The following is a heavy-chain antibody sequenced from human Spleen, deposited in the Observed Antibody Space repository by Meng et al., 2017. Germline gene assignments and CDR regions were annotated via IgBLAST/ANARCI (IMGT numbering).Heavy chain of an antibody. Sequence: QVQLQKWGAGLLNPSETLYLTCVVSGCSVSYYYWSWIRQPPGKGLDWIGEINHSGSTNYNPSLESRATISVDTSQNNLSLKLSSVTAADSAVYYCARGPTTMAHDFDYWGQGTLVTVSS. CDR1: GCSVSYYY. CDR3: ARGPTTMAHDFDY. V-gene: IGHV4-34*01. CDR2: INHSGST. J-gene: IGHJ4*02. D-gene: IGHD4-11*01.